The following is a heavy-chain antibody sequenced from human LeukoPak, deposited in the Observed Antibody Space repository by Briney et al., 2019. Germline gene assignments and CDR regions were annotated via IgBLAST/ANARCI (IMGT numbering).Heavy chain of an antibody. Sequence: SETLSLTCAVYGGSFSGYYWSWIRQPPGKGLEWIGEINHSGSTNYNPSLKSRVTISVDTSKNQFSLILSSVTAADTAVYYCVTDSRFNWYYYWGQGTLVTVYS. V-gene: IGHV4-34*01. CDR1: GGSFSGYY. D-gene: IGHD1-7*01. CDR3: VTDSRFNWYYY. J-gene: IGHJ4*02. CDR2: INHSGST.